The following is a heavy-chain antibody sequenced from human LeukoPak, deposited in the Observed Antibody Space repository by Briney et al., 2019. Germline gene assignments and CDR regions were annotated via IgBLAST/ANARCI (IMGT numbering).Heavy chain of an antibody. Sequence: PGRSLRLSCAASGFTFSSYAMHWVRQAPGKGLEWVAVISYDGSNKYYADSVKGRFTISRDNAKNSLYLQMNSLRAEDTAVYYCARPVAGTEYYFDYWGQGTLVTVSS. V-gene: IGHV3-30-3*01. CDR2: ISYDGSNK. CDR3: ARPVAGTEYYFDY. D-gene: IGHD6-19*01. CDR1: GFTFSSYA. J-gene: IGHJ4*02.